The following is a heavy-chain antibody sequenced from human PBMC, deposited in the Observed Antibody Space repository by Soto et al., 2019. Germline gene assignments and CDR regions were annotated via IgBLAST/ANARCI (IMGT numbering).Heavy chain of an antibody. CDR2: ISSSGNTI. D-gene: IGHD3-22*01. V-gene: IGHV3-48*01. Sequence: GGSLRLSCAASGFTFSSYSMNWVRQAPGKGLEWVSYISSSGNTICYADTVKGRFTISRDNSKKTLYLQMNSLRPEDTALYYCAKDEYYYSRSGYYIFDSWGQGTLVTVSS. CDR3: AKDEYYYSRSGYYIFDS. J-gene: IGHJ4*02. CDR1: GFTFSSYS.